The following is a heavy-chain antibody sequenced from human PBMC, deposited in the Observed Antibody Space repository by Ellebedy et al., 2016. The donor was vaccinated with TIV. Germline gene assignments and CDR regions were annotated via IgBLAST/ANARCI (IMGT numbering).Heavy chain of an antibody. CDR1: GFTVSSNY. V-gene: IGHV3-21*01. J-gene: IGHJ4*02. CDR3: ARDSYCGGDCYWGFRDY. Sequence: GESLKISCAASGFTVSSNYMSWVRQAPGKGLEWVSSISSSSSYIYYADSVKGRFTISRDNAKNSLYLQMNSLRAEDTAVYYCARDSYCGGDCYWGFRDYWGQGTLVTVSS. CDR2: ISSSSSYI. D-gene: IGHD2-21*01.